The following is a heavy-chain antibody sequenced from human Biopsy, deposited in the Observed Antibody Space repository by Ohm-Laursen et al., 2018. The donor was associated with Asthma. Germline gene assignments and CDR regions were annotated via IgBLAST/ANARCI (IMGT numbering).Heavy chain of an antibody. CDR2: HDHEEGGT. Sequence: GSSVKVSCKVSGYSLTDLSMHWVRQAPGQGLEWMGGHDHEEGGTVNARRFQGRVTMTEDTSTDRAYMELRSLSSDDTAVYYCASDFPKDYVRYNFQFWGQGTLVTVSS. J-gene: IGHJ4*02. V-gene: IGHV1-24*01. CDR1: GYSLTDLS. D-gene: IGHD4-17*01. CDR3: ASDFPKDYVRYNFQF.